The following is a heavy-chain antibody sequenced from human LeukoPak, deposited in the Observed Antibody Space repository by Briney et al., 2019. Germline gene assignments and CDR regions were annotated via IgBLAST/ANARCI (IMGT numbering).Heavy chain of an antibody. CDR1: GFTFSSYN. V-gene: IGHV3-21*01. CDR2: ISTSSIYI. Sequence: GGSLRLSCAGSGFTFSSYNMDWVRQAPGKGLEWVSSISTSSIYIYYADSVKGRFTISRDNAKNSLYLQMNSLRAEDTAVYYCARDLDSGSSDYWGQGTLVTVSS. CDR3: ARDLDSGSSDY. J-gene: IGHJ4*02. D-gene: IGHD1-26*01.